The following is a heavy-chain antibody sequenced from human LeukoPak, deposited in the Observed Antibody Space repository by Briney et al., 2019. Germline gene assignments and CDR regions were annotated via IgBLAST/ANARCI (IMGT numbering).Heavy chain of an antibody. D-gene: IGHD6-19*01. J-gene: IGHJ4*02. CDR2: IIPIFGIA. CDR1: GGTFSSYA. Sequence: SVKVSCKASGGTFSSYAISWVRQAPGQGLEWMGRIIPIFGIANYAQKFQGRVTITADKSTRTGYMELSSLGSEGKALYYFARDETGDSSCWYPNYFDYWGQGTLVTVSS. CDR3: ARDETGDSSCWYPNYFDY. V-gene: IGHV1-69*04.